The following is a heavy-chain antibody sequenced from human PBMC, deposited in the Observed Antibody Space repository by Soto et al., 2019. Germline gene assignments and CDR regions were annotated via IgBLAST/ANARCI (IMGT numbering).Heavy chain of an antibody. V-gene: IGHV3-21*01. CDR1: GFTFSSYS. J-gene: IGHJ6*02. CDR2: ISSSSSYI. D-gene: IGHD4-4*01. Sequence: EVQLVESGGGLVKPGGSLRLSCAASGFTFSSYSMNWVRQAPGKGLEWVSSISSSSSYIYYADSVKGRFTISRDNAKNSLHIQMNSLTAKDTAVYYCARNRKEFTGYYGMDVWGQGNKVTVSS. CDR3: ARNRKEFTGYYGMDV.